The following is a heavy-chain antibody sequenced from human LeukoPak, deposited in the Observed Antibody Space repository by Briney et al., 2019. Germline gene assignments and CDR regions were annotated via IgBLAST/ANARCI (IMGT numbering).Heavy chain of an antibody. CDR1: GFTFSSYW. J-gene: IGHJ4*02. D-gene: IGHD3-3*01. CDR2: IKQDGSEK. CDR3: ARDHGYDMWSGYLD. Sequence: GGSLRLSCAASGFTFSSYWMSWVRQAPGKGLEWVAIIKQDGSEKYYVDSVKGRFTISRDNAKNSLYLQMNSLRAEDTAVYYCARDHGYDMWSGYLDWGQGALVTVSS. V-gene: IGHV3-7*03.